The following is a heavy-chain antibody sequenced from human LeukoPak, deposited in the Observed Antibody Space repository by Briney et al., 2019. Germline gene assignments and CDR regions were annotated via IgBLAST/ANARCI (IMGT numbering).Heavy chain of an antibody. V-gene: IGHV1-2*06. CDR3: AREACSGGSCYSNWFDP. CDR2: INPNSGGT. Sequence: GASVKVSCKASGYTFTGYYMHWGRQAPGQGLEWMGRINPNSGGTNYAQKFQGRVTMTRDTSISTAYMELSRLRSDDTAVYYCAREACSGGSCYSNWFDPWGQGTLVTVSS. J-gene: IGHJ5*02. CDR1: GYTFTGYY. D-gene: IGHD2-15*01.